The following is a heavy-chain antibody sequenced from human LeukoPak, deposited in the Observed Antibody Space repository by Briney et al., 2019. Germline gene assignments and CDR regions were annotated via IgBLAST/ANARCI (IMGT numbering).Heavy chain of an antibody. CDR2: ISQSSTAT. D-gene: IGHD1-14*01. Sequence: GGSLRLSCVASGFTFSSFAMSWVRQAPGKGLEWVSAISQSSTATYYGDSVKGRSSISRDDSKNTVYLQINSLRADDTAIYYCAKESPYTSPRNYYFDYWGQGTLVTVSS. CDR1: GFTFSSFA. V-gene: IGHV3-23*01. CDR3: AKESPYTSPRNYYFDY. J-gene: IGHJ4*02.